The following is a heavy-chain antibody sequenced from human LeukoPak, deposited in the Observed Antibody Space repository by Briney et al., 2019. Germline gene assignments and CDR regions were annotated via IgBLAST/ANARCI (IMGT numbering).Heavy chain of an antibody. CDR3: AKEPGIQLWLRDYFDY. V-gene: IGHV3-30*18. CDR2: ISYDGSNK. CDR1: GFTFSSYG. Sequence: PGISLRLSCAASGFTFSSYGMHWVRQAPGKGLEWVAVISYDGSNKYYADSVKGRFTISRDNSKNTLYLQMNSLRAEDTAVYYCAKEPGIQLWLRDYFDYWGQGTLVTVSS. D-gene: IGHD5-18*01. J-gene: IGHJ4*02.